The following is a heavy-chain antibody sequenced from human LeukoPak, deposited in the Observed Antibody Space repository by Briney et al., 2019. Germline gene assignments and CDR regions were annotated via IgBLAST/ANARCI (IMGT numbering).Heavy chain of an antibody. CDR3: ARVAPLERYCSGGSCYWKDWFDP. J-gene: IGHJ5*02. D-gene: IGHD2-15*01. CDR2: ISAYNGNT. Sequence: GASVKVSCKASGYTFTGYYMHWVRQAPGQGLEWMGWISAYNGNTKYAQKLQGRVTMTTDTSTSTAYMELRSLRSDDTAVYYCARVAPLERYCSGGSCYWKDWFDPWGQGTLVTVSS. CDR1: GYTFTGYY. V-gene: IGHV1-18*04.